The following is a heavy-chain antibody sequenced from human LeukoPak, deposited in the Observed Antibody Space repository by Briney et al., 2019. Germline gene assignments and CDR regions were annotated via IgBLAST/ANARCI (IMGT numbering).Heavy chain of an antibody. CDR2: IYPGDSDT. V-gene: IGHV5-51*01. CDR1: GYSFTSYS. Sequence: GESLKISCKGSGYSFTSYSIGWVRQMPGKGLEWMGIIYPGDSDTRYSPSLQGQVTISADKSISTAYLQWSSLKASDTAMYYCASLHPGGAAIDAFDIWGQGTMVTVSS. CDR3: ASLHPGGAAIDAFDI. J-gene: IGHJ3*02. D-gene: IGHD5-18*01.